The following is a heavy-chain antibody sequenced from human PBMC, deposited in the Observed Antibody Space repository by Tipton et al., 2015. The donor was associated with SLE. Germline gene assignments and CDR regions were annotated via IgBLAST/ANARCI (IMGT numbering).Heavy chain of an antibody. CDR3: ASTGVNYRRRAFDI. D-gene: IGHD5-24*01. V-gene: IGHV4-61*09. CDR1: GGSISSGSYY. J-gene: IGHJ3*02. CDR2: IYTSGST. Sequence: TLSLTCTVSGGSISSGSYYWSWIRQPAGKGLEWIGYIYTSGSTNYNPSLKSRVTISVDTSKNQFSLKLSSVTAADTAVYYCASTGVNYRRRAFDIWGQGTMVTVSS.